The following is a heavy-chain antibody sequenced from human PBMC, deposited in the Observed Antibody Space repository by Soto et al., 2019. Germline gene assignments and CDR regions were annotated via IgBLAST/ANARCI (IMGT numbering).Heavy chain of an antibody. D-gene: IGHD6-13*01. CDR1: GFTFSSYS. Sequence: EVQLVESGGGLVKPGGSPRLSCAASGFTFSSYSMNWVRQAPGKGLEWVSSISSSSSYIYYADSVKGRFTISRDNAKNSLYLQMNSLRAEDTAVYYCARDLEAAAGTEYFQHWGQGTLVTVSS. V-gene: IGHV3-21*01. J-gene: IGHJ1*01. CDR3: ARDLEAAAGTEYFQH. CDR2: ISSSSSYI.